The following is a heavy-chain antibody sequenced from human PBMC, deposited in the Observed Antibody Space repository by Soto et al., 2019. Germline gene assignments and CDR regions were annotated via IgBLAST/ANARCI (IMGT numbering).Heavy chain of an antibody. J-gene: IGHJ4*02. CDR1: GYTFTGYY. Sequence: ASVKVSCKASGYTFTGYYMHWVRQAPGQGLEWMGGFDPEDGETIYAQKFQGRVTMTEDTSTDTAYMELSSLRSEDTAVYYCAIFGPFTFGGVIFDYWGQGTLVTVSS. D-gene: IGHD3-16*01. CDR3: AIFGPFTFGGVIFDY. V-gene: IGHV1-24*01. CDR2: FDPEDGET.